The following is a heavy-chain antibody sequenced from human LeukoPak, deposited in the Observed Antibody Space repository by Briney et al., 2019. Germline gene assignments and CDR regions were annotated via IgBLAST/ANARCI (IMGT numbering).Heavy chain of an antibody. CDR2: IHTSGYT. CDR3: ARDPGTLLRGSRRGYDGNYYYMDV. CDR1: GGSISSGRYC. J-gene: IGHJ6*03. D-gene: IGHD3-10*01. V-gene: IGHV4-61*09. Sequence: PSETLSLTCTVPGGSISSGRYCWSWIRQPAGKGLERIDHIHTSGYTNYNPSLKSRVNISVDTSKNQFSLKLSSVTAADTAVYYCARDPGTLLRGSRRGYDGNYYYMDVWGKGTTVTISS.